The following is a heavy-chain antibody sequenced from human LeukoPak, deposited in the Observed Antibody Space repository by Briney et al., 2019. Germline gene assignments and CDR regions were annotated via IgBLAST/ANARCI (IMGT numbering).Heavy chain of an antibody. Sequence: SETLSLTCTVSGGSISSYYWSWIRQPAGKGLEWIGRIYISGSTNYNPSLKSRVTMSVDTSKNQFSLKLSSVTAADTAVYYCARDGGSSGNGAYYMDVWGKGTTVTVSS. CDR1: GGSISSYY. J-gene: IGHJ6*03. V-gene: IGHV4-4*07. CDR3: ARDGGSSGNGAYYMDV. D-gene: IGHD2-15*01. CDR2: IYISGST.